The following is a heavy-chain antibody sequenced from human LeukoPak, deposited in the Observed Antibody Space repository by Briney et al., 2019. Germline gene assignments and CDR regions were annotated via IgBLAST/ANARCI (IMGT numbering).Heavy chain of an antibody. V-gene: IGHV4-61*02. J-gene: IGHJ6*03. Sequence: SETLSLTCTVSGGSISSGTYYWSWIRQPAGKGLEWIGRIYTSGSTNYNPSLKSRITISVDTSKNQFSLKLSSVTAADTAVYYCARHRWWLRHVYMDVWGKGTTVTISS. CDR1: GGSISSGTYY. D-gene: IGHD5-12*01. CDR3: ARHRWWLRHVYMDV. CDR2: IYTSGST.